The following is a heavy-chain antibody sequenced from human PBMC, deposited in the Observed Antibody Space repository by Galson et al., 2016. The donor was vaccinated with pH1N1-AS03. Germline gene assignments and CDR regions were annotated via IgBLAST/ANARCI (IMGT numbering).Heavy chain of an antibody. D-gene: IGHD6-13*01. V-gene: IGHV3-30*01. Sequence: LRLSCAASGVIVSTYALHWVRQAPGKGLEWLAVISHDGRNKYYADSVKGRITISRDNSKNTLFVQMDSLRVEDTAVYYCARDSVSGGTYYYGMDVWGQGTTVTVSS. CDR2: ISHDGRNK. CDR3: ARDSVSGGTYYYGMDV. CDR1: GVIVSTYA. J-gene: IGHJ6*02.